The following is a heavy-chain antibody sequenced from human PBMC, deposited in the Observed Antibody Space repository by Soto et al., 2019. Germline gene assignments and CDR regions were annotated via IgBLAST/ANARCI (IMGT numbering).Heavy chain of an antibody. CDR1: GFTFSSYA. J-gene: IGHJ4*02. D-gene: IGHD6-13*01. CDR3: ARDRGTWSPCYYFDY. Sequence: QVQLVESGGGVVQPGRSLRLSCAASGFTFSSYAMHWVRQAPGKGLEWVAVISYDGSNEYYADSVKGRFTISRNSSKKRLYLQMNSLSPEDTSVYYCARDRGTWSPCYYFDYWGQGNLVTVSS. V-gene: IGHV3-30-3*01. CDR2: ISYDGSNE.